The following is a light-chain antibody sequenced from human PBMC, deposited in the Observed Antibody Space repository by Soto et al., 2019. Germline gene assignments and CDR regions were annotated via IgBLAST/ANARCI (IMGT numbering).Light chain of an antibody. CDR3: QKYDSAPRT. CDR1: QGISNY. J-gene: IGKJ1*01. V-gene: IGKV1-27*01. Sequence: DIQMTQSPSSLSASVGDRVTITCRASQGISNYLAWYQQKPGKVPKLLIYTASTLQSGVPSRFSGSSSGTDFTLTISSLQPEDVATYYCQKYDSAPRTFGQRTKVEVK. CDR2: TAS.